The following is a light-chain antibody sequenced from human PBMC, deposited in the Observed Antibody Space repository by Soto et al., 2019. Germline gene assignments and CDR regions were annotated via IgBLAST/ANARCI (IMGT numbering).Light chain of an antibody. Sequence: IVLTQSPATLSLSPGERATLSCRASQSVSSNLAWYQHKPGQAPRLLIYGASSRATGIPDRFSGSGSGTDFTLTISRLEPEDFAVYYCQQYGSSPNTFGQGTRLEIK. CDR2: GAS. V-gene: IGKV3-20*01. J-gene: IGKJ5*01. CDR3: QQYGSSPNT. CDR1: QSVSSN.